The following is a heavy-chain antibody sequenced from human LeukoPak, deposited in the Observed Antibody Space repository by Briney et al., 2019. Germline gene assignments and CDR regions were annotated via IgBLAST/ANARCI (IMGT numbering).Heavy chain of an antibody. J-gene: IGHJ4*02. V-gene: IGHV1-3*01. Sequence: GASVKVSCKASGYTFTSYAMHWVRQAPGQRLGWMGWINAGNGNTKYSQKFQGRVTITRDASASTAYMELSSLRSEDTAVYYCARADPVIVVVPAAMDEDYWGQGTLVTVSS. CDR1: GYTFTSYA. CDR2: INAGNGNT. CDR3: ARADPVIVVVPAAMDEDY. D-gene: IGHD2-2*01.